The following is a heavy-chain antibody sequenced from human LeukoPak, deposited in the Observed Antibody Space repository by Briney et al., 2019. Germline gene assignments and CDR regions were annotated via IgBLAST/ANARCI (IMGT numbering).Heavy chain of an antibody. Sequence: ASVKVSCKASGYTFTSYDINCVRQATGQRLECMGWMNPNSGNTGSAQKFQRRVTMTRKTSLSTAYMELSSLRSEDTAVYYCASRSMYYDILTGYSGFDYWGQGTLVTVSS. J-gene: IGHJ4*02. CDR1: GYTFTSYD. CDR2: MNPNSGNT. CDR3: ASRSMYYDILTGYSGFDY. V-gene: IGHV1-8*01. D-gene: IGHD3-9*01.